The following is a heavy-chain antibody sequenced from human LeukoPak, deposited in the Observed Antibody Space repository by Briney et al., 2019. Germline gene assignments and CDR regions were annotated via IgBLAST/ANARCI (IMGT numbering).Heavy chain of an antibody. CDR2: IKQDGSEK. CDR3: AKGFWDYYDSSGLDY. Sequence: GGSLRLSCAASGFTFSSYWMSWVRQAPGKGLEWVANIKQDGSEKYYVDSVKGRFTISRDNAKNSLYLQMNSLRAEDTAVYYCAKGFWDYYDSSGLDYWGQGTLVTVSS. V-gene: IGHV3-7*01. D-gene: IGHD3-22*01. CDR1: GFTFSSYW. J-gene: IGHJ4*02.